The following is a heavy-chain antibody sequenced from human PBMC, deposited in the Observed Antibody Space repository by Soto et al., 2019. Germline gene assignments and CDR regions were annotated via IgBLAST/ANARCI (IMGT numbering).Heavy chain of an antibody. J-gene: IGHJ4*02. Sequence: QVQLVESGGGVVQPGRSLRLSCAASGFTFSSYGMHWVRQAPGKGLEWVAVISYDGSNKYYADSVKGRFTISRDNSKNTLYLQMNRLRAEDTAVYYCAKDTDFYWGQGTLVTVSS. V-gene: IGHV3-30*18. CDR1: GFTFSSYG. CDR3: AKDTDFY. CDR2: ISYDGSNK. D-gene: IGHD2-21*01.